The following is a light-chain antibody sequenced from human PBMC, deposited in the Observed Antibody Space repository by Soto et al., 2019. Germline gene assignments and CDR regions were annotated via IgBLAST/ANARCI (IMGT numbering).Light chain of an antibody. CDR3: QQVNSYPLT. CDR1: QGISQY. V-gene: IGKV1-9*01. CDR2: AAT. J-gene: IGKJ4*01. Sequence: DIHLTQSPSLLSASVGDRGTITCRASQGISQYVAWYQQKPGKAPKLLMYAATVLQGGVPSRFNGTGSATEFILTISSLQPEDFATYCCQQVNSYPLTFGGGTRVEIK.